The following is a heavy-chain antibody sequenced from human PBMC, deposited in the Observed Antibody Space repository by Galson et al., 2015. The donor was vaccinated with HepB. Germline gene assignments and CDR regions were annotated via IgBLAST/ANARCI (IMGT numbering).Heavy chain of an antibody. J-gene: IGHJ6*02. D-gene: IGHD3-22*01. CDR1: GGYIITYY. Sequence: SETLSLTCKVSGGYIITYYWSWIRQPAGKGLEWIGHIYSSGSTNYNPSLKSRVTMSVDTTKNQFSLRLSSVTAADTAIYYCARGGYYDRGMDVWGQGTTVTVSS. CDR2: IYSSGST. V-gene: IGHV4-4*07. CDR3: ARGGYYDRGMDV.